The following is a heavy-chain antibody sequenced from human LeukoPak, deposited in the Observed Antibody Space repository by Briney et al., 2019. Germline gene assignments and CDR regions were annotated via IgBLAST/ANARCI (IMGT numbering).Heavy chain of an antibody. Sequence: GESLQISCQGSGYSFTNYWIGWVRQMPGKGLEWMGIIYPGDSDATYSPSFQGQVTISADKSISTAYLQWSSLKASDTAMYYCARRAGGGSYFATTYFFDYWGQGTLVTVSS. J-gene: IGHJ4*02. V-gene: IGHV5-51*01. CDR3: ARRAGGGSYFATTYFFDY. CDR1: GYSFTNYW. CDR2: IYPGDSDA. D-gene: IGHD1-26*01.